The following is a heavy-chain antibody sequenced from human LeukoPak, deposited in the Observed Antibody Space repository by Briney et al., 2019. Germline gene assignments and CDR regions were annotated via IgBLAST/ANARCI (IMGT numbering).Heavy chain of an antibody. D-gene: IGHD3-9*01. J-gene: IGHJ6*02. CDR2: IWYDGSNE. V-gene: IGHV3-33*08. Sequence: HPGGSLRLSCAASGFTFSSYAMHWVRQAPGKGLEWVAVIWYDGSNEYFADSVKGRFTISRDNSKNTLYLQMNSLRAEDTAVYYCARDTTHADGTGYCYYGLDVWGQGTTVTVSS. CDR1: GFTFSSYA. CDR3: ARDTTHADGTGYCYYGLDV.